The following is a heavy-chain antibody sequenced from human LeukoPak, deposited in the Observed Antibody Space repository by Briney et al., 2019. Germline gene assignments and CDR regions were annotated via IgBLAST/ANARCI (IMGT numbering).Heavy chain of an antibody. V-gene: IGHV3-23*01. Sequence: GGSLRLSCAASGFTFSNYGMNWVRQAPGKGLEWVSAISGSGGSTYYADSVKGRFTISRDNSKNTLYLQMNSLRAEDTTVYYCAKGRIYDFWSGYYFDYWGQGTLVTVSS. D-gene: IGHD3-3*01. CDR3: AKGRIYDFWSGYYFDY. CDR2: ISGSGGST. CDR1: GFTFSNYG. J-gene: IGHJ4*02.